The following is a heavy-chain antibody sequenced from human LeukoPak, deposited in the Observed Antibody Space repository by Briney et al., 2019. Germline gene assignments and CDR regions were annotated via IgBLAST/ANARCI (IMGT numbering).Heavy chain of an antibody. CDR2: INPSGGST. V-gene: IGHV1-46*01. D-gene: IGHD3-22*01. CDR1: GYPFSSYY. J-gene: IGHJ4*02. Sequence: ASVKVSCKASGYPFSSYYMHWVRQAPGQGLEWMGIINPSGGSTSSAQKFQGRVTMTWDTSTSTFYMELSSLTSDDTAVYYCARDHYYDPNGHYFDYWGQGTLVTVSS. CDR3: ARDHYYDPNGHYFDY.